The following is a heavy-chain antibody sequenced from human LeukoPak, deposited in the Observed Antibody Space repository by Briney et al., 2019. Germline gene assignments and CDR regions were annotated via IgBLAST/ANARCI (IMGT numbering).Heavy chain of an antibody. J-gene: IGHJ4*02. V-gene: IGHV3-48*03. Sequence: GGSQRLLCAASGFTFSSYEMNGVRQARGRGLEGVSYISSSGSTIYYADCVKGRFTISRDNAKNSLYLQMNSLRAEDTAVYYCARGGGGQWLVYFDYWGQGTLVTVSS. CDR1: GFTFSSYE. CDR3: ARGGGGQWLVYFDY. D-gene: IGHD6-19*01. CDR2: ISSSGSTI.